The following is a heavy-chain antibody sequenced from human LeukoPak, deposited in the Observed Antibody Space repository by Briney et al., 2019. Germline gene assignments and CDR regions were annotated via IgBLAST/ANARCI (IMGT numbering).Heavy chain of an antibody. CDR1: GGTFSSYA. J-gene: IGHJ6*03. CDR2: IIPIFGTA. D-gene: IGHD2-2*01. CDR3: ARTESLPRYCSSTSCSYYYYMDV. V-gene: IGHV1-69*13. Sequence: ASVRVSCKASGGTFSSYAISWVRQDPGQGLEWMGGIIPIFGTANYAQKFQGRVTITADESTSTAYMELSSLRSEDTAVYYCARTESLPRYCSSTSCSYYYYMDVWGKGTTVTVSS.